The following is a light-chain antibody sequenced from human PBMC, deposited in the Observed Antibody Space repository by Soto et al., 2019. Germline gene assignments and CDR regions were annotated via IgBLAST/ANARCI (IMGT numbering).Light chain of an antibody. CDR1: QSINKY. V-gene: IGKV1-39*01. CDR3: QQSYSTLNS. CDR2: AAS. J-gene: IGKJ2*03. Sequence: DIQMTQSPSSLSASVGDRVTITCRASQSINKYLNWYQQVPGKAPKLLIYAASNLQGGVPSRFSGGGSGTDFTLNISSLQPDDFVTYYCQQSYSTLNSFGQGTKLE.